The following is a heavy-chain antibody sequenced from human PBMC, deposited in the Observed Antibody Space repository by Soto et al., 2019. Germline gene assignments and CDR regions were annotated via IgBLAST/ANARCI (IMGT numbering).Heavy chain of an antibody. CDR1: GGTFSSYA. D-gene: IGHD1-26*01. CDR3: AKEDPIVGATNGWFDP. V-gene: IGHV1-69*13. CDR2: IIPIFGTA. Sequence: SVKVSCKASGGTFSSYAISWVRQAPGQGLEWMGGIIPIFGTANYAQKFQGRVTITADESTSTAYMELSSLRSEDTAVYYCAKEDPIVGATNGWFDPWGQGTLVTVSS. J-gene: IGHJ5*02.